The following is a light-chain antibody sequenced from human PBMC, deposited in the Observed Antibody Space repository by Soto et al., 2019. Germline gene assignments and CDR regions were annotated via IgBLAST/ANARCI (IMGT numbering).Light chain of an antibody. J-gene: IGLJ2*01. V-gene: IGLV1-47*01. CDR3: AAWDDSLSGVV. CDR1: SSNIGSNY. Sequence: QALVTQPPSTSGTPGQRVTISCSGSSSNIGSNYVYWYQQLPGTAPKLLIYRNNQRPSGVPDRFSGSKSGTSAPLAISGLRSEDEADYYCAAWDDSLSGVVFGGGTKLTVL. CDR2: RNN.